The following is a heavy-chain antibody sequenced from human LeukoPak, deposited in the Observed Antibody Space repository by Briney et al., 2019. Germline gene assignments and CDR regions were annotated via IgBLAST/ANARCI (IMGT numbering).Heavy chain of an antibody. J-gene: IGHJ3*01. CDR3: ARSIIVGATGAFDV. CDR1: GLSFSSSG. CDR2: ITATGSTI. Sequence: GGSLRLSCAASGLSFSSSGMNWVRQAPGKGLEWVSYITATGSTIYYADSVKGRFTISRDNARSSLFLSMSSLRAEDTAVYYCARSIIVGATGAFDVWGQRTMVTVS. D-gene: IGHD1-26*01. V-gene: IGHV3-48*03.